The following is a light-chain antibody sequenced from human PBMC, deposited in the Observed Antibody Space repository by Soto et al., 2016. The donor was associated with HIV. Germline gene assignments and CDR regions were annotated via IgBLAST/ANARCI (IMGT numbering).Light chain of an antibody. CDR1: QRVNRW. CDR3: QQYDSFPWT. CDR2: RAS. V-gene: IGKV1-5*03. Sequence: DIQMTQSPSSLSASVGARVTITCRASQRVNRWLGWLQQKPGKVPKLLIYRASSLKSGVPSRFSGSGSGTDFTLTISGLQAEDSATYYCQQYDSFPWTFGQGTKVEI. J-gene: IGKJ1*01.